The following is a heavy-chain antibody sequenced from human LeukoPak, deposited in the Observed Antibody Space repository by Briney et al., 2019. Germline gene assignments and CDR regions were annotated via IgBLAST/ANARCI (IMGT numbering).Heavy chain of an antibody. CDR2: ISDDSTKT. J-gene: IGHJ4*02. Sequence: GGSLRLSCAASGFTFSSYAMGWVRQAPGKGRECVSAISDDSTKTSYADSVRGRFTISRDNSKSTLYLQMNSLRAEDTAVYYCAKEGPDYGDYRSGDYFDFWGQGTLVTVSS. V-gene: IGHV3-23*01. CDR1: GFTFSSYA. CDR3: AKEGPDYGDYRSGDYFDF. D-gene: IGHD4-17*01.